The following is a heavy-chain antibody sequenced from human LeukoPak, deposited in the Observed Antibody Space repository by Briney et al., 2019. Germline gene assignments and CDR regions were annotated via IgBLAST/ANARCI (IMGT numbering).Heavy chain of an antibody. CDR3: AREAYGSGSYFSSDYYYYMDV. V-gene: IGHV4-4*07. CDR1: GGSISSYY. J-gene: IGHJ6*03. CDR2: IYTSGGT. D-gene: IGHD3-10*01. Sequence: SETLSLTCTVSGGSISSYYWSWIRQPAGKGLEWIGRIYTSGGTNYNPSLKSRVTMSVDTSKNQFSLKLSSVTAADTAVYYCAREAYGSGSYFSSDYYYYMDVWGKGTTVTISS.